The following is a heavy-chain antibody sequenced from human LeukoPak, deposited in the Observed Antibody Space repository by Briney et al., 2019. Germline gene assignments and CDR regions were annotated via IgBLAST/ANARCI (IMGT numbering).Heavy chain of an antibody. CDR2: INHSGST. Sequence: SETLSLTCAVYGGSFSGYYWGWIRQPPGKGLEWIGEINHSGSTNYNSSLKSRVTISQYTSKKQFTLNLFSVTAAATAMYYCTRANGYGLINSWGQGTLVTVSS. J-gene: IGHJ4*02. CDR3: TRANGYGLINS. CDR1: GGSFSGYY. D-gene: IGHD3-10*01. V-gene: IGHV4-34*01.